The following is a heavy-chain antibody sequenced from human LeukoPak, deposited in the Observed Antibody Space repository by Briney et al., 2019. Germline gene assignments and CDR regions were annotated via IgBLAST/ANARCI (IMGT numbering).Heavy chain of an antibody. J-gene: IGHJ6*03. CDR2: IYYSGST. V-gene: IGHV4-39*02. CDR1: GGSISSSSYY. Sequence: SETLSLTCTVSGGSISSSSYYWGWIRQPPGKGLEWIGSIYYSGSTYYNPSLKSRVTISVDTSKNQFSLKLSSVTAADTAVYYCAREGAAAGTGKYYYYYYMDVWGKGTTVTISS. D-gene: IGHD6-13*01. CDR3: AREGAAAGTGKYYYYYYMDV.